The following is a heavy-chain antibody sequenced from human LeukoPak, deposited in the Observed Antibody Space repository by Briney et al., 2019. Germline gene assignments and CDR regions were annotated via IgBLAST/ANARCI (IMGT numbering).Heavy chain of an antibody. J-gene: IGHJ4*02. CDR3: ARAHDDTSGYYPLDY. CDR1: GGSISSYY. CDR2: IYYSGST. Sequence: SETLSLTCTVSGGSISSYYWSWIRQPPGKGLEWIGYIYYSGSTNYNPSLKRRVTISVDTSKNQFSLRLSSVTAADTAVYYCARAHDDTSGYYPLDYWGQGTLVAVSS. D-gene: IGHD3-22*01. V-gene: IGHV4-59*01.